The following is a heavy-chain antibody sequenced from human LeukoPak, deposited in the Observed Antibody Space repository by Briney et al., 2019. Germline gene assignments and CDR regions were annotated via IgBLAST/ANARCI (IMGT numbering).Heavy chain of an antibody. CDR3: ARDLSGIAGYTYGRGIDY. CDR1: GFTFSNYG. J-gene: IGHJ4*02. V-gene: IGHV3-23*01. D-gene: IGHD5-18*01. Sequence: GGSLRLSCAASGFTFSNYGMSWVRQAPGKGLEWVSAISGSGATTYSAASVKGRITISRDNSQNTLYLQMNSLRAEDTADCARDLSGIAGYTYGRGIDYWGQGTLVTVSS. CDR2: ISGSGATT.